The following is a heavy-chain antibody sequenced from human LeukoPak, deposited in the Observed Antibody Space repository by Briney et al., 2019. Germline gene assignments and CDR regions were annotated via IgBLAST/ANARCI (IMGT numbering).Heavy chain of an antibody. CDR1: GGTFSSYA. CDR3: ARAKGRYSNYASYYFDY. J-gene: IGHJ4*02. CDR2: IIPIFGTA. V-gene: IGHV1-69*05. D-gene: IGHD4-11*01. Sequence: SVKVSCKASGGTFSSYAISWVRQAPGQGLECMGRIIPIFGTANYAQKFQGRVTITTDESTSTAYMELSSLRSEDTAVYYCARAKGRYSNYASYYFDYWGQGTLVPVSS.